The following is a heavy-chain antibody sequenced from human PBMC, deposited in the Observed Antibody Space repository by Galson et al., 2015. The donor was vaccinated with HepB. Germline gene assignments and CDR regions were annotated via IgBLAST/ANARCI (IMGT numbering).Heavy chain of an antibody. V-gene: IGHV3-48*01. CDR3: ARNPASYDYYNMDV. Sequence: LRLSCAASGFSFMSHSMNWVRHGPGKGLEWLAYISPGGTEYYADSARGRFTISRDNVKKAMYLHMSSLRVEDTAVYYCARNPASYDYYNMDVWGQGTTVTVS. CDR2: ISPGGTE. J-gene: IGHJ6*02. CDR1: GFSFMSHS. D-gene: IGHD3-3*01.